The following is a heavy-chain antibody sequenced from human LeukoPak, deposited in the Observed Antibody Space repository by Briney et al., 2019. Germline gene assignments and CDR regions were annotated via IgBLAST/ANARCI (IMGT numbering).Heavy chain of an antibody. CDR1: GGSFSGYY. CDR3: ANTGYCSSTSCYAPLDY. D-gene: IGHD2-2*01. Sequence: SSETLSLTCAVYGGSFSGYYWSWTRQPPGKGLEWIGEINHSGSTNYNPSLKSRVTISVDTSKNQFSLKLSSVTAADTAVYYCANTGYCSSTSCYAPLDYWGQGTLVTVSS. J-gene: IGHJ4*02. V-gene: IGHV4-34*01. CDR2: INHSGST.